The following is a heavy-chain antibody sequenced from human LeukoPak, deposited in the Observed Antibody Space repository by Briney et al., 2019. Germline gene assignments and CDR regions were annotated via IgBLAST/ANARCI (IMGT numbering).Heavy chain of an antibody. V-gene: IGHV3-23*01. CDR3: ARGYYGSGSYYSDY. CDR1: GFNFANHA. J-gene: IGHJ4*02. CDR2: ISGGGDIT. D-gene: IGHD3-10*01. Sequence: GGSLRLSCAASGFNFANHAMSWVRQTAGKGLEWVSAISGGGDITYYADSVKGRFTISRDNSKDTLFLQMHSLRPGDTAVYYCARGYYGSGSYYSDYWGQGTLVTVSS.